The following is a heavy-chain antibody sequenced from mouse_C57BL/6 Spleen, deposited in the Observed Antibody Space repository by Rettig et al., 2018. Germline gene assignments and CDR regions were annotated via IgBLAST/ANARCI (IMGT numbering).Heavy chain of an antibody. J-gene: IGHJ1*03. D-gene: IGHD2-1*01. CDR1: GYTFTDYY. Sequence: EVQLQQSGPELVKPGASVKISCKASGYTFTDYYMNWVKQSHGKSLEWIGDINPNNGGTSYNQKFKGKATLTVDKSSSTAYMELRSLTSEDSAVYYCARVYGNYWYFDVWGTGTTVTVSS. V-gene: IGHV1-26*01. CDR3: ARVYGNYWYFDV. CDR2: INPNNGGT.